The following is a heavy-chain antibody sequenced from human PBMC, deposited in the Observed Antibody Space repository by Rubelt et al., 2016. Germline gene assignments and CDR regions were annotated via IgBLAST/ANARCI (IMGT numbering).Heavy chain of an antibody. CDR1: GFTFSSYS. Sequence: EVQLVESGGGLVQPGGSLRLSCAASGFTFSSYSMNWVRQAPGKGLEWVSYISSSSSTIYYADSVKGRLTIARDNAKNSLFLQVSSVRDEDAAVYYCATQGYCSSTSCYGAYWGQGTLVTVSS. V-gene: IGHV3-48*02. J-gene: IGHJ4*02. CDR3: ATQGYCSSTSCYGAY. CDR2: ISSSSSTI. D-gene: IGHD2-2*01.